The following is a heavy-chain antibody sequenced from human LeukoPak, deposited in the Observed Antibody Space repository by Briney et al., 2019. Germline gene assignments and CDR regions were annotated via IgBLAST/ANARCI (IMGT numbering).Heavy chain of an antibody. D-gene: IGHD2-2*01. CDR3: ARICSSTSCYDY. Sequence: ASVKVSCKASGGTFSSYAISWVRQAPGQGLEWMGGIIPIFGTANYAQKFQGRVTITADESTGTAYMELSSLRSEDTAVYYCARICSSTSCYDYWGQGTLVTVSS. J-gene: IGHJ4*02. CDR2: IIPIFGTA. CDR1: GGTFSSYA. V-gene: IGHV1-69*13.